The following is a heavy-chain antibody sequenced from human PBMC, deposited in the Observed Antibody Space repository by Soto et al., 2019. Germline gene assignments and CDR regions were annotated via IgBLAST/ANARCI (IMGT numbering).Heavy chain of an antibody. D-gene: IGHD3-22*01. CDR3: ARDTYYYDSSGSPAWYYFDY. Sequence: SETLSLTCTVSGGSISSGDYYWSWIRQPPGKGLEWIGYIYYSGSTYYNPSLKSRVTISVDTSKNQFSLKLSSVTAADTAVYYCARDTYYYDSSGSPAWYYFDYWGQGTLVTVSS. V-gene: IGHV4-30-4*01. CDR1: GGSISSGDYY. CDR2: IYYSGST. J-gene: IGHJ4*02.